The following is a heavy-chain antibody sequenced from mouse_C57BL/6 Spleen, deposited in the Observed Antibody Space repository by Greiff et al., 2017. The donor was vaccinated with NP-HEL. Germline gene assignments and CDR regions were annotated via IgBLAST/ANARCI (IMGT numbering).Heavy chain of an antibody. V-gene: IGHV1-82*01. D-gene: IGHD1-1*01. CDR2: IYPGDGDT. Sequence: QVQLQQSGPELVKPGASVKISCKASGYAFSSSWMNWVKQRPGKGLEWIGRIYPGDGDTNYNGKFKGKATLTADKSSSTAYMQLSSLTSEDSAVYFCARERDYYGSSYGYWGQGTTLTVSS. J-gene: IGHJ2*01. CDR3: ARERDYYGSSYGY. CDR1: GYAFSSSW.